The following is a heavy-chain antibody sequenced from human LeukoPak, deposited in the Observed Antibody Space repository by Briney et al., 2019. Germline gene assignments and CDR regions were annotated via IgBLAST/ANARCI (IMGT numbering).Heavy chain of an antibody. D-gene: IGHD2-15*01. CDR2: IYYSGST. Sequence: SETLSLTCTVSGGSISSSSYYWGWIRQPPGKGLEWIGSIYYSGSTYYNPSLKSRVTISVDTSKNQFSLKLSSVTAADTAVYYCARGVRGYCSGGSCPYGMDVWGQGTTVTVSS. J-gene: IGHJ6*02. CDR1: GGSISSSSYY. CDR3: ARGVRGYCSGGSCPYGMDV. V-gene: IGHV4-39*07.